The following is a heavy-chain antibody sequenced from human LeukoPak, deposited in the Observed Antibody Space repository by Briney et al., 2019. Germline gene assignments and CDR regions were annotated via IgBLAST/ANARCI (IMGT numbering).Heavy chain of an antibody. Sequence: SETLSLTCTVSGGSISSSSYYWSWIRQPPGKGLEWIGYIPYSGSTKYNPSFKSRVTMSVDTSKNQFSLKLTSVTAADTAVYYCARDSYNYGSGSLDYWGQGTLVIVSS. J-gene: IGHJ4*02. V-gene: IGHV4-61*01. D-gene: IGHD5-18*01. CDR3: ARDSYNYGSGSLDY. CDR1: GGSISSSSYY. CDR2: IPYSGST.